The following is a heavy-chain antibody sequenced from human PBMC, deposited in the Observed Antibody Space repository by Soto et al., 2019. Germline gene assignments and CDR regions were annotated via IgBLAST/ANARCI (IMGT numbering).Heavy chain of an antibody. CDR1: VYSTNVDAC. CDR2: VCHSGTI. V-gene: IGHV4-38-2*02. Sequence: SETLSLTCGVSVYSTNVDACLGWIRQSPEKGLEWLGSVCHSGTIYYNPSLKSRVTISLDTSKNQFSLSLSSVTAADTALYYCARDVGRYNINRVWFAPWGQGILVTVSS. D-gene: IGHD1-20*01. CDR3: ARDVGRYNINRVWFAP. J-gene: IGHJ5*02.